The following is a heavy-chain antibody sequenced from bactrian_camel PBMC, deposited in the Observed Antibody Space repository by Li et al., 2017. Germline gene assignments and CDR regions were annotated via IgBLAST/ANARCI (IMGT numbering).Heavy chain of an antibody. CDR1: GYLGRDCG. CDR3: AADTRSGCGAGYWRVGFPFGS. V-gene: IGHV3S53*01. D-gene: IGHD5*01. CDR2: FSSDGSA. J-gene: IGHJ6*01. Sequence: QVQLVESGGGSVQAGGSLRLTCLVSGYLGRDCGMAWYRQAPGKEREFVVSFSSDGSAKYADSVLGRFTISPDNPEKKFQGNFKNTVYLQMNSLKTEDTAMYYCAADTRSGCGAGYWRVGFPFGSRGQGTQV.